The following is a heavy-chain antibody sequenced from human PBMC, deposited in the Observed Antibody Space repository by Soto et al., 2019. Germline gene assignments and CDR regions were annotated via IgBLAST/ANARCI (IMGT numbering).Heavy chain of an antibody. V-gene: IGHV3-48*01. D-gene: IGHD3-3*01. CDR3: ARDLMNTAIFGVIPPT. Sequence: GGSLRLSCAASGFTFSAYSMNWVRQAPGKGLEWVSYISSSSSTIYYSDSVKGRFTISRDNAEKSLYLQMNSLTAEDTAVYYCARDLMNTAIFGVIPPTWGQGTMVTVSS. J-gene: IGHJ3*01. CDR1: GFTFSAYS. CDR2: ISSSSSTI.